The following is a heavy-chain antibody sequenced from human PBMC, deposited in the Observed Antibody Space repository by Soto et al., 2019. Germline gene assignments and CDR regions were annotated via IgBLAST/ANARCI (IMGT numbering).Heavy chain of an antibody. J-gene: IGHJ5*02. CDR1: GFSLEEYG. CDR2: MHRNGNST. CDR3: VRYGDSSYYVS. Sequence: GGSLRLSCVVSGFSLEEYGMSWVRQAPGKGPEWVSGMHRNGNSTGYADAVKGRFTISRDDAKNSLYLQMSSLGDKDTAVCYCVRYGDSSYYVSWGQGTLVT. D-gene: IGHD4-17*01. V-gene: IGHV3-20*04.